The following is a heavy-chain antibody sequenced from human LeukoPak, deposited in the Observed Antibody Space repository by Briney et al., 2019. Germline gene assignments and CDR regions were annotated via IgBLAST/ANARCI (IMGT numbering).Heavy chain of an antibody. CDR1: GFTFTNYA. J-gene: IGHJ5*02. CDR3: AREYDSRARFDP. Sequence: GGSLRLSCAASGFTFTNYAMSWVRQAPGKGLEWISFIDYGGSPIYYADSVKGRFGISRDDAKNSLYLHMTSLRAEDTAIYYCAREYDSRARFDPWGQGTLVTVSS. CDR2: IDYGGSPI. V-gene: IGHV3-48*01. D-gene: IGHD4-11*01.